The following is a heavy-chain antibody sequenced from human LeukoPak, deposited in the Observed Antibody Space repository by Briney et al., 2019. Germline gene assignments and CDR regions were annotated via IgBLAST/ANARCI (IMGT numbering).Heavy chain of an antibody. CDR2: IFYSGST. Sequence: SETLSLTCNVSGDSIGSSSYYWGWIRQTPAKGLEWIGSIFYSGSTYYTPSLKSRVTMSLDTSKNQFSLRLTSVTAADTAVYYCARQVAIVEPTDPNWFDSWGQGTLVTVSS. V-gene: IGHV4-39*07. CDR1: GDSIGSSSYY. CDR3: ARQVAIVEPTDPNWFDS. D-gene: IGHD1-26*01. J-gene: IGHJ5*01.